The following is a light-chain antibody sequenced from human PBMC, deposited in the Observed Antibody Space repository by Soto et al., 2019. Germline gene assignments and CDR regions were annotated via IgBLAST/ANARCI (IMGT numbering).Light chain of an antibody. J-gene: IGKJ1*01. CDR2: DAS. V-gene: IGKV1-39*01. CDR1: QTINKN. CDR3: QQYNSYWT. Sequence: DIQMTQSPTSLSASVGDRVTITCRASQTINKNLNWYRHKLGKAPELLIYDASDSQAGVPSRFSGSGSGTDFTLIISGLQPEDFATYYCQQYNSYWTFGQGTKV.